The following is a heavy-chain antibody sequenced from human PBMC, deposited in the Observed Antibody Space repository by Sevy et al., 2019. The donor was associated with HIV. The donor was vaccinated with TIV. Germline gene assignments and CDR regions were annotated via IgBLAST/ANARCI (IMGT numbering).Heavy chain of an antibody. D-gene: IGHD3-3*01. CDR2: ISCSGGST. J-gene: IGHJ3*02. CDR1: GFTFSTHA. CDR3: VKGFYYLWSGRSDISDI. V-gene: IGHV3-23*01. Sequence: GGSLRLSCAASGFTFSTHAMSWVRQAPGKGLEWVSGISCSGGSTYYADSVKGRFSISKDHAKNTLYLQMNSLRVEDTGVYYCVKGFYYLWSGRSDISDIWGQGTMVTVSS.